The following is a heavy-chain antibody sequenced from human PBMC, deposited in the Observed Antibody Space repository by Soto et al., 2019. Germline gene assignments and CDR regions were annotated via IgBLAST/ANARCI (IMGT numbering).Heavy chain of an antibody. Sequence: SGTLSLNCTVSWGSISSGGYYWGGLRQHPGKGLEGIGYIYYSGSTYYNPSLKSRVTISVDTSKNQFSLKLSSVTAADTAVYYCARTSAVASYYDILTGYIPINWFDPWGQGTLVTVSS. J-gene: IGHJ5*02. CDR2: IYYSGST. D-gene: IGHD3-9*01. CDR1: WGSISSGGYY. CDR3: ARTSAVASYYDILTGYIPINWFDP. V-gene: IGHV4-31*03.